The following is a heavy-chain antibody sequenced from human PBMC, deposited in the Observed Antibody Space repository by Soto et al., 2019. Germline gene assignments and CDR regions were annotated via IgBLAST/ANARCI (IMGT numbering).Heavy chain of an antibody. J-gene: IGHJ6*03. CDR2: IIPIFGTA. CDR1: GGTFSSYA. V-gene: IGHV1-69*05. D-gene: IGHD4-17*01. Sequence: GASVKVSCKASGGTFSSYAISWVRQAPGQGLEWMGGIIPIFGTANYAQKFQGRVTITTDESTSTAYMELRSLRSDDTAVYYCARVDYGDYGSGEYYYYYMDVWGKGTTVTVSS. CDR3: ARVDYGDYGSGEYYYYYMDV.